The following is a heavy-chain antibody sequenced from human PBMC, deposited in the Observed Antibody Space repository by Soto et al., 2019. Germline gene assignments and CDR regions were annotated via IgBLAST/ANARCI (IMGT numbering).Heavy chain of an antibody. CDR3: ARGNSNRGFDY. Sequence: PSETLSLTCAVYGGSFSGYYLSWIRQPPGKGLEWIGEINHSGSTNYNPSLKSRVTISVDTSKNQFSLKLSSVTAADTAVYYCARGNSNRGFDYWGQGTLVTVSS. V-gene: IGHV4-34*01. CDR1: GGSFSGYY. CDR2: INHSGST. D-gene: IGHD7-27*01. J-gene: IGHJ4*02.